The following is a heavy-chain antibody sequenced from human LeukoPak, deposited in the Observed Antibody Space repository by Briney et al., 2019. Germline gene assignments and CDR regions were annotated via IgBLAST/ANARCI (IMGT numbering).Heavy chain of an antibody. Sequence: RASVKVSCKASGYTFTGYYMHWVRQAPGQGLEWMGWINPNSGGTNYAQKFQGRVTMTRDTSISTAYMELSRLRSDDTAVYYCARSYFDWFRYYYYYYMDVWGKGTTVTVSS. CDR3: ARSYFDWFRYYYYYYMDV. J-gene: IGHJ6*03. CDR2: INPNSGGT. V-gene: IGHV1-2*02. D-gene: IGHD3-9*01. CDR1: GYTFTGYY.